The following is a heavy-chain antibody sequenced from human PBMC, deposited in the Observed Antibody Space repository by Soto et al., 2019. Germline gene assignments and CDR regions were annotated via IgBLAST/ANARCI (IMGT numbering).Heavy chain of an antibody. Sequence: GGSLRLSCAASGFTFSSYGMHWVRQAPGKGLEWVAVIWYDGSNKYYADSVKGRFTISRDNSKNTLYLQMNSLRAEDTAVYYCARDRMAYSKAYYMDVWGKGTTVTVSS. V-gene: IGHV3-33*01. CDR1: GFTFSSYG. CDR3: ARDRMAYSKAYYMDV. J-gene: IGHJ6*03. D-gene: IGHD4-4*01. CDR2: IWYDGSNK.